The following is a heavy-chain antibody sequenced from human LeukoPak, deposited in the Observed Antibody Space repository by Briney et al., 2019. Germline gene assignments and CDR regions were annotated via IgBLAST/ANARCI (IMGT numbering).Heavy chain of an antibody. J-gene: IGHJ4*02. Sequence: PSETLSLTCTVSGGSISSYYWSWIRQPPGKGLEWIGYIYYSGSTNYNPSLKSRVTISVDTSKNQFSLKLSSVTAADTAVYYCARSSVGAANYFDYWGQGTLVTVSS. CDR1: GGSISSYY. D-gene: IGHD1-26*01. V-gene: IGHV4-59*08. CDR3: ARSSVGAANYFDY. CDR2: IYYSGST.